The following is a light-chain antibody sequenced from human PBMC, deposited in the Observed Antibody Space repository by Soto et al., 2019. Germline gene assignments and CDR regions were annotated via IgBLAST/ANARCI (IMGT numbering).Light chain of an antibody. V-gene: IGKV3-20*01. CDR1: QRVSSIH. CDR2: GTS. CDR3: QQYGGSPPFT. J-gene: IGKJ3*01. Sequence: ENVLTQSPGTLSLSPGDRATLSCRASQRVSSIHLAWYQQKPGQAPRLLIFGTSVRATGSPDRFRGSGSGTDFTLPIGRLEPEDFAVYYCQQYGGSPPFTFGPGTKVEI.